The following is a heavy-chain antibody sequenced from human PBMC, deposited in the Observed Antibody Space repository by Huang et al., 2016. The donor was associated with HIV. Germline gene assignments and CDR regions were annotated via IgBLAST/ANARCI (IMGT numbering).Heavy chain of an antibody. V-gene: IGHV3-30*18. Sequence: QVQLVESGGGVVQPGRSLRLSCAASGFTFSSYGMHWVRQAPGKWLEWVAGISYDGSNKDDADSVKGRFTISRDNSKNTLYRQMNSLGAEDTAVYYCAKDWIEGFYCDILTGYDYWGQGTLVTVSS. CDR2: ISYDGSNK. CDR3: AKDWIEGFYCDILTGYDY. J-gene: IGHJ4*02. D-gene: IGHD3-9*01. CDR1: GFTFSSYG.